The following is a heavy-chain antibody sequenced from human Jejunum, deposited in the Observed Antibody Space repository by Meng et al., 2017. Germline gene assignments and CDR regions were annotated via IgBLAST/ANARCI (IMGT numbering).Heavy chain of an antibody. J-gene: IGHJ3*02. CDR3: TRDASDYGGVSEAFNI. V-gene: IGHV1-46*01. CDR2: INPSGGST. D-gene: IGHD4-23*01. CDR1: GYTFTTYA. Sequence: QGRLVQSGSELKKPGASVKVSDKASGYTFTTYAMNWVRQAPGQGLEWMGIINPSGGSTSYAQRFQGRVTMTRDTSTSTVYMELSSLRSEDTAIYYCTRDASDYGGVSEAFNIWGRGTMVTVSS.